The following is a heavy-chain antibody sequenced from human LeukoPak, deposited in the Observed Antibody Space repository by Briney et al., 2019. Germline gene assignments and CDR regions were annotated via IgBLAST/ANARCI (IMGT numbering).Heavy chain of an antibody. CDR3: ARAEYDSSGYLYFDY. Sequence: SGALSLTCAVSGGSISSSNWWSWVRQPPGKGLEWIGEIYHSGSTNYNPSLKSRVTISVDKSKNQFSLKLSSVTAADTAVYYCARAEYDSSGYLYFDYWGQGTLVTASS. CDR2: IYHSGST. D-gene: IGHD3-22*01. V-gene: IGHV4-4*02. CDR1: GGSISSSNW. J-gene: IGHJ4*02.